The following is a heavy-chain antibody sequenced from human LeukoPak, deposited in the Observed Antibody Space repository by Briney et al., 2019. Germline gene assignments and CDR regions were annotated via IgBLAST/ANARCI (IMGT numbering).Heavy chain of an antibody. V-gene: IGHV3-48*04. Sequence: PGGSLRLSCAASGFTFSSYSMNWVRQAPGKGLEWVSYISSSSSTIYYADSVKGRFTISRDNAKNSLYLQMNSLRAEDTAVYYCARDLYYDILTSPDYWGQGTLVTVSS. J-gene: IGHJ4*02. CDR2: ISSSSSTI. CDR3: ARDLYYDILTSPDY. CDR1: GFTFSSYS. D-gene: IGHD3-9*01.